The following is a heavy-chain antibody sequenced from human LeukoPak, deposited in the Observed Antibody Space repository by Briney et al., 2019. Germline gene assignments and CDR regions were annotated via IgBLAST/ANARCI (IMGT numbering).Heavy chain of an antibody. CDR1: GFSLSTSGVG. V-gene: IGHV2-5*01. J-gene: IGHJ5*02. CDR2: IYWNDDK. Sequence: SGPTLVKPTQTLTLTCTFSGFSLSTSGVGVGWIRQPPGKALEWLALIYWNDDKRYSPSLKSRLTITKDTSKNQVVLTMTNMDPVDTATYYCAHRAWQQLVLGWFDPWGQGTLVTVSS. D-gene: IGHD6-13*01. CDR3: AHRAWQQLVLGWFDP.